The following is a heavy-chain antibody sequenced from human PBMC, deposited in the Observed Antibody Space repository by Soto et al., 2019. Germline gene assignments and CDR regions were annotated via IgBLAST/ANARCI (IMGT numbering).Heavy chain of an antibody. CDR3: ARGGSPYSYGRRWFDP. V-gene: IGHV4-34*01. CDR1: GGSFSGYY. D-gene: IGHD5-18*01. CDR2: INHSGST. Sequence: SETLSLTCAVYGGSFSGYYWSWIRQPPGKGLEWIGEINHSGSTNYNPSLKSRVTISVDTSKNQFSLKLSSVTAADTAVYYCARGGSPYSYGRRWFDPWGQGTLVTVSS. J-gene: IGHJ5*02.